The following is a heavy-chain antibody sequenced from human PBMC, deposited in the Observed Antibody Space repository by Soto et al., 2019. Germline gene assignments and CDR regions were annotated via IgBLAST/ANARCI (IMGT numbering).Heavy chain of an antibody. CDR2: IIPILGIA. CDR3: ARARPHCSSSTSCYGFHYYYYYYMDV. CDR1: GGTFSSYT. J-gene: IGHJ6*03. D-gene: IGHD2-2*01. Sequence: ASVKVSCKASGGTFSSYTISWVRQAPGQGLEWMGRIIPILGIANYAQKFQGRVTITADKSTSTAYMELSSLRSEDTAVYYCARARPHCSSSTSCYGFHYYYYYYMDVWGKGTTVTVSS. V-gene: IGHV1-69*02.